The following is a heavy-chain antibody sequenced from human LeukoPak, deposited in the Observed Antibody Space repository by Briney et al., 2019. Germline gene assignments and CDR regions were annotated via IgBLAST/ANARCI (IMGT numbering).Heavy chain of an antibody. Sequence: PSETLSLTCTVSGYSISRGYYWGWIRQPPGKGLEWIGSIYHSGSTYSNPSLKSRVTISVDTSKNQFSLKLSSVTAADTAVYYCAREPKPPAGGQLGIFDSWGQGALVTVSS. CDR3: AREPKPPAGGQLGIFDS. D-gene: IGHD7-27*01. J-gene: IGHJ4*02. V-gene: IGHV4-38-2*02. CDR2: IYHSGST. CDR1: GYSISRGYY.